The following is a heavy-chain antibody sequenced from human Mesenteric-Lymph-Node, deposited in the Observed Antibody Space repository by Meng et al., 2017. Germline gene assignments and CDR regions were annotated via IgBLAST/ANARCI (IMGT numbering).Heavy chain of an antibody. V-gene: IGHV4-34*01. J-gene: IGHJ5*02. Sequence: GHVRRWGAGLLKPSGTRSLPCAAYGGSFSGYYWSWIRQPPGKGLEWIGEINHSGSTNYNPSLKSRVTISVDTSKNQFSLKLSSVTAADTAVYYCARDGHLLLWFGASIGWFDPWGQGTLVTVSS. CDR3: ARDGHLLLWFGASIGWFDP. D-gene: IGHD3-10*01. CDR2: INHSGST. CDR1: GGSFSGYY.